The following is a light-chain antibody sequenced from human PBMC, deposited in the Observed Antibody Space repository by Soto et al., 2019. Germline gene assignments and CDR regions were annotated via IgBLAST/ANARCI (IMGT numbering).Light chain of an antibody. Sequence: QSVLTQPASVSASPGQSITIPCTGTSSDVGSYNLVSWFQQHPGKVPKLLIYEGTKRPSGLSDRFSGSNSGNTASLTISGLQAEDEDDYYCSSSAGENLYVFGTGTKLTVL. V-gene: IGLV2-23*01. CDR3: SSSAGENLYV. CDR2: EGT. CDR1: SSDVGSYNL. J-gene: IGLJ1*01.